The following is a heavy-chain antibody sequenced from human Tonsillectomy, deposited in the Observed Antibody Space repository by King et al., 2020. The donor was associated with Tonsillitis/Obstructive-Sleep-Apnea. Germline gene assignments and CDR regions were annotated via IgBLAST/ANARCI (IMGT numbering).Heavy chain of an antibody. CDR2: IYGGGRT. Sequence: VQLVESGGGLVQPGGSLRLSCAASGFTVSYNCMSWVRQAPGKGLDWVSVIYGGGRTYYADSVKGRFTISRDNSKNTLYLQMNSLRGEDTAVYFCARAMTTIDAFDIWGQGTMVTVSS. CDR1: GFTVSYNC. CDR3: ARAMTTIDAFDI. V-gene: IGHV3-66*01. J-gene: IGHJ3*02. D-gene: IGHD4-17*01.